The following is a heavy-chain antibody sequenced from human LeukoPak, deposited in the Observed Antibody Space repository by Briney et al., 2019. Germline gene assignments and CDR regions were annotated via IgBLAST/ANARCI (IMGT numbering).Heavy chain of an antibody. J-gene: IGHJ4*02. CDR1: GGTFSSYA. V-gene: IGHV1-69*01. D-gene: IGHD3-10*01. Sequence: SVKVSCKASGGTFSSYAISWVRQAPGQGLEWMGGIIPIFGTANYAQKFQGRVTITADESTSTAYMELSSLRSEDTAVYYCARRAVRYYYGSGSYRPDPDFPMGVDYWGQGTLVTVSS. CDR2: IIPIFGTA. CDR3: ARRAVRYYYGSGSYRPDPDFPMGVDY.